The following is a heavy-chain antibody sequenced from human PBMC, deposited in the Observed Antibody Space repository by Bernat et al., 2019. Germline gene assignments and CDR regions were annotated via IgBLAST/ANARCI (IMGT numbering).Heavy chain of an antibody. D-gene: IGHD2-21*01. CDR1: GFNFVISW. V-gene: IGHV3-15*07. CDR2: IKTKTDGGTT. J-gene: IGHJ4*02. CDR3: TTDRFLVYDF. Sequence: ELQLVESGGDLVKPGGSLRLSCAASGFNFVISWMNWVRQAPGKGLEWVGRIKTKTDGGTTDYAAPVKGRFHISRDDSKNTLYLQMNGLKIEDTAVYYCTTDRFLVYDFWGRGAMVTVSS.